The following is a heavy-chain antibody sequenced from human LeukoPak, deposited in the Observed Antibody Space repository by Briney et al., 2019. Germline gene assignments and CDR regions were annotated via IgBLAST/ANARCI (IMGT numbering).Heavy chain of an antibody. CDR2: ISGSGDST. CDR1: GFTFSSYA. J-gene: IGHJ5*02. D-gene: IGHD6-6*01. Sequence: GGSLRLSCAASGFTFSSYAMSWLRQAPGKGLEWVSTISGSGDSTYYADSVKGRFAISRDNSKNTLYLQMNSLRAEDTAVYYCAKLPWSSSGWFDPWGQGTLVTVSS. CDR3: AKLPWSSSGWFDP. V-gene: IGHV3-23*01.